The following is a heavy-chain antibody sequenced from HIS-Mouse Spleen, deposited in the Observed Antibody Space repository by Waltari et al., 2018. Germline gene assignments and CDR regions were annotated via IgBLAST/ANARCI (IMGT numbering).Heavy chain of an antibody. V-gene: IGHV4-39*07. CDR1: GGSISSSSYY. CDR2: IDYSGST. CDR3: ARDPSGIAAAVPYNWFDP. Sequence: QLQLQESGPGLVKPSETLSLTCTVSGGSISSSSYYWGWIRQPPGNGLEWIGSIDYSGSTDYNPYLKSRVTISVDTSKNQCSLKLSSVTAADTAVYYCARDPSGIAAAVPYNWFDPWGQGTLVTVSS. J-gene: IGHJ5*02. D-gene: IGHD6-13*01.